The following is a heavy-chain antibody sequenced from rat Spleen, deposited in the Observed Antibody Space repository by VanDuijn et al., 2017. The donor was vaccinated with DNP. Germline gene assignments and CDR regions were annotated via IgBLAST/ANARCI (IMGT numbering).Heavy chain of an antibody. D-gene: IGHD1-11*01. CDR2: INKDGSTI. CDR3: ARHYGHNGFDY. V-gene: IGHV4-2*01. J-gene: IGHJ2*01. CDR1: GFNFNDYW. Sequence: EVKLVESGGGLVQPGRSLKVSCAASGFNFNDYWMGWVRQAPGKGLEWIGEINKDGSTINYTPSLKDKFTISRDNVQNTLYLQMSKLGSEDTAIYSCARHYGHNGFDYWGQGVMVTVSS.